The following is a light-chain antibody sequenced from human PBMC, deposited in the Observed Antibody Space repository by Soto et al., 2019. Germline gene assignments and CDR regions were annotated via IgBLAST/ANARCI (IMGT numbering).Light chain of an antibody. J-gene: IGLJ2*01. V-gene: IGLV2-8*01. Sequence: QSALTQPPSAFGSPGQSVTISCTGTSSDVGGYNYVSWYQQHPGKVPKLMIYEVSKRPSGVPDRFSGSKSGNTASLTVSGLQAEDEADYYCISYAGSNNLVFGGGTKLTVL. CDR1: SSDVGGYNY. CDR3: ISYAGSNNLV. CDR2: EVS.